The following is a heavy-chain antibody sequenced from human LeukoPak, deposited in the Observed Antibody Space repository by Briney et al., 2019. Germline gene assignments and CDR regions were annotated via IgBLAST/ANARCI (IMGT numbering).Heavy chain of an antibody. D-gene: IGHD3-22*01. CDR3: ASGVHDSSGALGD. J-gene: IGHJ4*02. V-gene: IGHV1-69*13. CDR2: IMPIFRTA. CDR1: GGTFSRYA. Sequence: SVKVSCKASGGTFSRYAISWVRQAPGQGLEWVGGIMPIFRTANYAQKFQGRVTVTADESAGIVYMELSSLRSEDTAVYYCASGVHDSSGALGDWGQGTLVTVSS.